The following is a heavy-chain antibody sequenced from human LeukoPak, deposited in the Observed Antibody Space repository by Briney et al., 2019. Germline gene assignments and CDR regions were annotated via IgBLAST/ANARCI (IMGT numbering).Heavy chain of an antibody. CDR3: XXXXHXAASXGDRFDL. CDR1: PDSISGDVYY. V-gene: IGHV4-39*01. Sequence: SETLSLTCTVSPDSISGDVYYWGWIRQPPGREMEWMGNINFDGSSYYNPSLQSRVSLSVEVGNYQVSLKLTSVTAADTAVYYXXXXXHXAASXGDRFDLWGRGSQVTVSS. D-gene: IGHD6-25*01. CDR2: INFDGSS. J-gene: IGHJ5*02.